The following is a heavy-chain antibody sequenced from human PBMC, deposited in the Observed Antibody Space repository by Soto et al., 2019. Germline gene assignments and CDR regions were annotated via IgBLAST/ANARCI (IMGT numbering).Heavy chain of an antibody. D-gene: IGHD5-12*01. Sequence: QVQLVQSGAEVKKPGASVKVSCKASGYTITSYLIHWMRQAPGQGLEWMGIINPNGGSTNHARKFQGRVTMTSDTSTSTVYMELSSLRSEDTAMYYCYRGRGPQLDYWGQGTLVTVSS. V-gene: IGHV1-46*03. CDR3: YRGRGPQLDY. J-gene: IGHJ4*02. CDR1: GYTITSYL. CDR2: INPNGGST.